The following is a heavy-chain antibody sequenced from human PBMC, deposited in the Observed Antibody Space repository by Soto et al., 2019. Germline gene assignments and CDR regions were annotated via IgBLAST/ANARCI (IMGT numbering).Heavy chain of an antibody. CDR1: GVSFSGYY. J-gene: IGHJ3*02. CDR3: ARGLFGGCSGGRCYGDDAFDI. V-gene: IGHV4-34*01. D-gene: IGHD2-15*01. Sequence: QVQLQQWGAGLLKPSETLSLTCAVYGVSFSGYYWSWIRQPPGKVLEWIGEFNHSGSTDYNPSLKIRVTISVDTSQNQFSLKLSSVTAADTAAYYCARGLFGGCSGGRCYGDDAFDIWGQGTMVTVSS. CDR2: FNHSGST.